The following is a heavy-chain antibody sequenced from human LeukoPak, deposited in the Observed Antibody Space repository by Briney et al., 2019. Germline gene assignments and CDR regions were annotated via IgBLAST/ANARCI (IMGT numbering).Heavy chain of an antibody. D-gene: IGHD1-1*01. J-gene: IGHJ3*02. V-gene: IGHV3-13*01. CDR1: GFTFSTYD. Sequence: PGGSLRLSCAASGFTFSTYDMHWVRQAAGKGLEWVSGIGRDDDTYYSGSVRGRFTISREDAKNSLYLQMHSLRAGDTAVYYCAREVMSTNFFDALDIWGQGTMVTVSS. CDR2: IGRDDDT. CDR3: AREVMSTNFFDALDI.